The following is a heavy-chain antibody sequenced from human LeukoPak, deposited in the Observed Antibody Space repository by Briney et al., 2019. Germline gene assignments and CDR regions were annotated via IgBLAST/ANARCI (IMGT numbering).Heavy chain of an antibody. J-gene: IGHJ4*02. V-gene: IGHV4-34*01. D-gene: IGHD2-2*01. CDR2: INHSGST. CDR3: ARGYGVPAARFDY. CDR1: GGSFSGYY. Sequence: SETLSLTCAVYGGSFSGYYWSWIRQPPGKGLEWIGEINHSGSTNYNPSLKSRVTISVDTPKNQFSLKLSSVTAADTAVYYCARGYGVPAARFDYWGQGTLVTVSS.